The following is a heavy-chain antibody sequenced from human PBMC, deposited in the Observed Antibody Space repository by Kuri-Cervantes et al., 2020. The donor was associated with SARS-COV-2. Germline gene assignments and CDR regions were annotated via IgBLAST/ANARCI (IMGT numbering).Heavy chain of an antibody. Sequence: GESLKISCAASGFTFSSYSMNWVRQAPGKGLEWVSSISSSSSYIYYADSVKGRFTISRDNAKSSLYLQMNSLRAEDTAVYYCARGPGSYFDYWGQGTLVTVSS. V-gene: IGHV3-21*01. CDR2: ISSSSSYI. J-gene: IGHJ4*02. D-gene: IGHD1-26*01. CDR3: ARGPGSYFDY. CDR1: GFTFSSYS.